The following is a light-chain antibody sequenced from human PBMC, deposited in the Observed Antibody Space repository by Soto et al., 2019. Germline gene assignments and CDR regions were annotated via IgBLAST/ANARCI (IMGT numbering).Light chain of an antibody. Sequence: EILLTQSPATLSLSPGERATLSCRASRTFASSYLAWYQHKPGQAPRLLIYAASTRATGIPDRFIGSGSGADFTLTISRLEPDDYAVYYCHHYDSSPPYTFGQGTKVDIK. CDR1: RTFASSY. V-gene: IGKV3-20*01. CDR2: AAS. J-gene: IGKJ2*01. CDR3: HHYDSSPPYT.